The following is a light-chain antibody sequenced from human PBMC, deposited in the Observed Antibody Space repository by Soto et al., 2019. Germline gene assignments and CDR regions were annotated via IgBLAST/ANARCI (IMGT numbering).Light chain of an antibody. CDR1: SSNIGSNS. V-gene: IGLV1-44*01. Sequence: QSVLTQPPSASGTPGQSITFSCSGSSSNIGSNSVNWYQQFPVTAPKLLIYNNNQRPSGVPDPFSGSKSGTSASLAISGLQSEDESDYYCAAWDDSLDGPIFGTGTKLTVL. J-gene: IGLJ1*01. CDR2: NNN. CDR3: AAWDDSLDGPI.